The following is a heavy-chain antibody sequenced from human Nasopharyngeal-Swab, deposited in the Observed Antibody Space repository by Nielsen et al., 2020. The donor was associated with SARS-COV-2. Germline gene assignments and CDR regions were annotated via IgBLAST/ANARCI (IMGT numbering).Heavy chain of an antibody. CDR1: GFSLSTSGMC. V-gene: IGHV2-70*01. CDR2: IDWDDDK. J-gene: IGHJ4*02. CDR3: ARMRGGIAAAGFDY. D-gene: IGHD6-13*01. Sequence: SGPTLVKPTQTLTLTCTFSGFSLSTSGMCVSWIRQPPGKALEWLALIDWDDDKYYSASLKTRLTISKDTSKNQVVLTMTNMDPVDTATYYCARMRGGIAAAGFDYWGQGTLVTVSS.